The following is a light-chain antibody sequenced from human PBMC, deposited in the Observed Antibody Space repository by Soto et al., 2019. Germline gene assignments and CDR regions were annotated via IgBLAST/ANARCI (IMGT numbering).Light chain of an antibody. CDR1: QSIRTY. J-gene: IGKJ1*01. CDR3: QQSYSNPLT. CDR2: TAS. V-gene: IGKV1-39*01. Sequence: DIQRTQSPSSLSASVGDRVTITSRASQSIRTYLNWYQQQPGIAPKLLIYTASTLQSGVPSRFSGSGSWTDCTLTISSLQPEDVATDYCQQSYSNPLTFGQGTQVDIK.